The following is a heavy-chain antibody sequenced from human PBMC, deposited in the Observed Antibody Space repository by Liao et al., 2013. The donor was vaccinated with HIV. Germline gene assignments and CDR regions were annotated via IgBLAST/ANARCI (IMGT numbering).Heavy chain of an antibody. CDR3: ARGARYSSGWYNY. CDR2: ISHSGST. V-gene: IGHV4-34*01. D-gene: IGHD6-19*01. J-gene: IGHJ4*02. Sequence: QVQLQQWGAGLLKPSETLSLTCAVYGGSFSGYYWSWTRQPPGKGLEWIGEISHSGSTNYNPSLKSRVTISVDTSKNQFSLKLSSVTAADTAVYYCARGARYSSGWYNYWGQGTLVTVSS. CDR1: GGSFSGYY.